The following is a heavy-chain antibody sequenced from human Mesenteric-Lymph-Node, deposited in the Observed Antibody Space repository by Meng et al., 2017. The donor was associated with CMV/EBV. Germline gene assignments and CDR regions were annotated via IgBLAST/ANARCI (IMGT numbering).Heavy chain of an antibody. D-gene: IGHD5-12*01. V-gene: IGHV4-34*01. CDR3: ASLWGSGYDYAFDP. Sequence: GSLRLSCAVHGGSFTGYYWSWLRQAPGKGLEWIGEITHGGATNYNPSLKSRVTISVDTSKNQFSLKLNSVTAADTAVYYCASLWGSGYDYAFDPWGQGTLVTVSS. CDR1: GGSFTGYY. J-gene: IGHJ5*02. CDR2: ITHGGAT.